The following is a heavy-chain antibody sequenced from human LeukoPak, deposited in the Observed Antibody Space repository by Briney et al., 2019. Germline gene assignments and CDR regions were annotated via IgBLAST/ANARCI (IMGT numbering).Heavy chain of an antibody. CDR3: ARGQVPAARGYNWFDP. J-gene: IGHJ5*02. V-gene: IGHV4-34*01. CDR1: GWSFNDYY. D-gene: IGHD2-2*01. Sequence: SETLSLTCAVYGWSFNDYYWNWIRQPPGKGLEWIGEINARGDTKYNPSLKSRVTISVDTSKKQFSLRLTFMIAADTALYYCARGQVPAARGYNWFDPWGQGTLVTVSS. CDR2: INARGDT.